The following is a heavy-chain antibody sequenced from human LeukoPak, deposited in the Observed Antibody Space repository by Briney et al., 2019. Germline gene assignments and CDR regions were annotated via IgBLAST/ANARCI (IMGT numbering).Heavy chain of an antibody. Sequence: ASVKVSCKASGYIFTYYGITWVRQAPGQGLEWMGWISAYNGDTKYAQEFQGRVTMTIEASTSTAYMEVRSLTSDDTAVYYCARDFSNTSGFKVVVDYWGQGTLVTVSS. CDR1: GYIFTYYG. CDR3: ARDFSNTSGFKVVVDY. CDR2: ISAYNGDT. V-gene: IGHV1-18*01. J-gene: IGHJ4*02. D-gene: IGHD3-22*01.